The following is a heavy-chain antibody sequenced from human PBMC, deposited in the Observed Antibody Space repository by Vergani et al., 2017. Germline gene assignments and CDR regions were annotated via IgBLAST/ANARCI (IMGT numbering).Heavy chain of an antibody. J-gene: IGHJ2*01. V-gene: IGHV3-43D*04. CDR1: GFTFDDYA. CDR2: ISWDGGST. D-gene: IGHD3-10*01. Sequence: EVQLVESGGVVVQPGGSLRLSCAASGFTFDDYAMHWVRQAPGKGLEWVSLISWDGGSTYYADSVKGRFTISRDNSKNSLYLQMNSLRAEDTALYYCAKPTMVRGVITNWYVDLWGRGTLVTVSS. CDR3: AKPTMVRGVITNWYVDL.